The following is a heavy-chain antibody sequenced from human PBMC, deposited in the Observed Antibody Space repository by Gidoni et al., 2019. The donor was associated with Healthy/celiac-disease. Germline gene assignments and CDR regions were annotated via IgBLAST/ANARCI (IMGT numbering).Heavy chain of an antibody. CDR2: IIPIFGTA. D-gene: IGHD2-2*01. J-gene: IGHJ6*02. V-gene: IGHV1-69*01. Sequence: QVQLVQSGAEVKKPGSSVKVSCKASGGTFSSYAISWVRQAPGQGLEWMGGIIPIFGTANYAQNFQGRVTITADESTSTAYMELSSLRSEDTAVYYCARAYCSSTSCYWSKTPYGMDVWGQG. CDR3: ARAYCSSTSCYWSKTPYGMDV. CDR1: GGTFSSYA.